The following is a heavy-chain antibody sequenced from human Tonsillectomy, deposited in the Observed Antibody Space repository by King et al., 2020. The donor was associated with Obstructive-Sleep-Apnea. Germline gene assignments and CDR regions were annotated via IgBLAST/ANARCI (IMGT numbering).Heavy chain of an antibody. D-gene: IGHD6-13*01. Sequence: VVQSGRSLRLSCAGSGFTFDGFGMQWVRQAPGKGLQWVALISHTGRSQSYADSVKGRFTISRDNSKNTLYLQMDSLRPEDTAMYYCAKDGNFWYLDSWGQGTLVTVSS. V-gene: IGHV3-30*18. J-gene: IGHJ4*02. CDR3: AKDGNFWYLDS. CDR2: ISHTGRSQ. CDR1: GFTFDGFG.